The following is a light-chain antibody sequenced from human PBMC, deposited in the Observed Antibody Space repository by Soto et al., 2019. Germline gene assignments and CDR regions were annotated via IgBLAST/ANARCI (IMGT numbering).Light chain of an antibody. CDR1: HGVSGR. CDR2: TVA. J-gene: IGKJ3*01. V-gene: IGKV1-12*01. Sequence: IQMTQSPGSVSSSVGDTVTLSCKTSHGVSGRLAWYQQKPGKAPTLLIYTVANLQSGGPSRFSGSGSGKDFSLTITDTQAEDFASDFCQQGKTFPFTFGPGTKV. CDR3: QQGKTFPFT.